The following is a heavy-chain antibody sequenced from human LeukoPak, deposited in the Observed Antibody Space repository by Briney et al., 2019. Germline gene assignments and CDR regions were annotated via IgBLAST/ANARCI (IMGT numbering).Heavy chain of an antibody. D-gene: IGHD4-23*01. J-gene: IGHJ1*01. CDR1: GGSISSSSYY. CDR2: IYYSGST. Sequence: SETLSLTCTVSGGSISSSSYYWGWIRQPPGKGLEWIGSIYYSGSTYYNPSLKSRVTISVDTSKNQFSLKLSSVTAADTAVYYCARDYGNYGGNTFQHWGQGTLVTVSS. CDR3: ARDYGNYGGNTFQH. V-gene: IGHV4-39*07.